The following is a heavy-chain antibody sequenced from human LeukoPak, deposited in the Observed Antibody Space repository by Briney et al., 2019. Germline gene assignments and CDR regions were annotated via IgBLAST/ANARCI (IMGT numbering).Heavy chain of an antibody. Sequence: PGGSLRLSCAASGFTFSSYSMNWVRQAPGKGLEWVSSISSSSSYIYYADSVKGRFTISRDNAKNSLYLQMNSLRAEDTAVYYCARDLGDCSSTSCYSGRDYWGQGTLVTVSS. CDR1: GFTFSSYS. V-gene: IGHV3-21*01. D-gene: IGHD2-2*02. J-gene: IGHJ4*02. CDR3: ARDLGDCSSTSCYSGRDY. CDR2: ISSSSSYI.